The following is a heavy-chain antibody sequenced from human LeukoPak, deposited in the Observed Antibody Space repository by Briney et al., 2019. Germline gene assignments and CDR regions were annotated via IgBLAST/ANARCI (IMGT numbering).Heavy chain of an antibody. J-gene: IGHJ4*02. D-gene: IGHD4-17*01. V-gene: IGHV1-2*06. Sequence: GASVKVSCKASGYTFTGYYMHWVRQAPGQGLEWMGRINPNSGGTNYAQKFQGRVTMTRDTSISTAHMELSRLRSDDTAVYYCARVKMTTVTTYDYWGQGTLVTVSS. CDR1: GYTFTGYY. CDR2: INPNSGGT. CDR3: ARVKMTTVTTYDY.